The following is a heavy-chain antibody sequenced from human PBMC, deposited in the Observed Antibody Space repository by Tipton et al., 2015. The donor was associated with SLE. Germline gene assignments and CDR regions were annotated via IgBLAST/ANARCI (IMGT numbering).Heavy chain of an antibody. CDR1: GDSVASTYY. J-gene: IGHJ6*03. CDR3: ARGSYYMDV. Sequence: TLSLTCTVSGDSVASTYYWGWIRQPPGKGLEWIGTIYYSGTTYYNSSLRSRVTISEDTSKSEFSLNLRSVTAADTAVYYCARGSYYMDVWDKGTTVTVSS. CDR2: IYYSGTT. V-gene: IGHV4-39*07.